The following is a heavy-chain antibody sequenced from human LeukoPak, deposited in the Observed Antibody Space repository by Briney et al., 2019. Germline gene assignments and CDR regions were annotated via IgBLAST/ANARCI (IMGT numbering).Heavy chain of an antibody. CDR2: ISSSSSTI. CDR1: GFTFSSYS. CDR3: AEDPGYSSGWYYFDY. Sequence: GGSLRLSCAASGFTFSSYSMNWVRQAPGKGLEWVSYISSSSSTIYYADSVKGRFTISRDNSKNTLYLQMNSLRAEDTAVYYCAEDPGYSSGWYYFDYWGQGTLVTVSS. D-gene: IGHD6-19*01. V-gene: IGHV3-48*01. J-gene: IGHJ4*02.